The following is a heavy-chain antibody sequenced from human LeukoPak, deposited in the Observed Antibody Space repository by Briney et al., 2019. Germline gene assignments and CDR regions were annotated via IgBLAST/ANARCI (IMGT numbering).Heavy chain of an antibody. CDR2: IYYSGST. V-gene: IGHV4-39*01. CDR3: ASTSSGWYKGAESGFDY. CDR1: GGSISSSSYY. Sequence: SETLSLTCTVSGGSISSSSYYWGWIRQPPGKGLEWIGSIYYSGSTYYNPSLKSRVTISVDTSKNQFSLKLSSVTAADTAVYYCASTSSGWYKGAESGFDYWGQGTLVTVSS. J-gene: IGHJ4*02. D-gene: IGHD6-19*01.